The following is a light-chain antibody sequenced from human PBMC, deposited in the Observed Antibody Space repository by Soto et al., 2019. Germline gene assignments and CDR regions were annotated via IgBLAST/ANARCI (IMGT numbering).Light chain of an antibody. CDR1: QSVSKN. CDR3: QQRSNGPPIT. Sequence: EIVMTQSPATLSVSPGETATLSCRAGQSVSKNVPWYQQKPGQAARLFILGATTRATGIPARFSGSGYGKDFTIPTSSLEPEDCAAYYCQQRSNGPPITFGQGTRLEIK. V-gene: IGKV3-15*01. CDR2: GAT. J-gene: IGKJ5*01.